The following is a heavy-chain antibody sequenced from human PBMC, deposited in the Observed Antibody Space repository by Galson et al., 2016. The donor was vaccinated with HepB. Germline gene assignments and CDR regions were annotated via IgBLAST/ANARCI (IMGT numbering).Heavy chain of an antibody. CDR1: GGSFSSYS. V-gene: IGHV3-21*04. Sequence: SIILSCAGAGGSFSSYSMRYGHQTPGRGLEWCASITSNSAYIDYMDSVKGRFTVSRDNSKNSLSLQMHSLTADDTGVYYCARDRKVREIGGTPGTHYFDYWGRGTLVSVSS. D-gene: IGHD3-10*01. J-gene: IGHJ4*02. CDR3: ARDRKVREIGGTPGTHYFDY. CDR2: ITSNSAYI.